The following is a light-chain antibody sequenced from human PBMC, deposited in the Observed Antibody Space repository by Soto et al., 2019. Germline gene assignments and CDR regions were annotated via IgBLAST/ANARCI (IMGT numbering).Light chain of an antibody. V-gene: IGKV3-15*01. CDR1: LSVNSN. CDR3: QQYNAWPLT. J-gene: IGKJ4*01. Sequence: EIVMTQSPATLSVSPGERVTLSCRASLSVNSNLAWYQQKPGQTPKLLIYVASTRATGIPARFSGSGSGTEFTLTISSLQSEDFAIYYCQQYNAWPLTFGGGTKVEFK. CDR2: VAS.